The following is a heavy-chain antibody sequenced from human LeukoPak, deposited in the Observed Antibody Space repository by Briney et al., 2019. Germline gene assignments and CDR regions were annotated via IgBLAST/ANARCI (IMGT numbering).Heavy chain of an antibody. CDR3: ATDGPMTTGYGMDV. V-gene: IGHV1-24*01. CDR2: FDPEDGEI. J-gene: IGHJ6*02. CDR1: GYTLTELS. Sequence: ASVKVSCKVSGYTLTELSMHWVRQAPGKGLEWMGGFDPEDGEIIYAQKFQGRVTMTEDTSTDTAYMELSSLRSEDTAVYYCATDGPMTTGYGMDVWGQGTTVTVSS. D-gene: IGHD4-17*01.